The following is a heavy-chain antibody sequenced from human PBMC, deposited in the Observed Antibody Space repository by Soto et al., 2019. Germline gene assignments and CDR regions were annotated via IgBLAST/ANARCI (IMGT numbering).Heavy chain of an antibody. CDR2: INPNIGAT. J-gene: IGHJ4*02. CDR1: GYTFSGYF. Sequence: ASVKVSCKASGYTFSGYFIHWVRQAPRQGLEWVGYINPNIGATKYAPRFQGRVTMTSDTSIRTAYMDLSNLRSDDTAVYYCARGVGTFFDDPARGEGTLVTVSS. D-gene: IGHD3-3*01. V-gene: IGHV1-2*02. CDR3: ARGVGTFFDDPA.